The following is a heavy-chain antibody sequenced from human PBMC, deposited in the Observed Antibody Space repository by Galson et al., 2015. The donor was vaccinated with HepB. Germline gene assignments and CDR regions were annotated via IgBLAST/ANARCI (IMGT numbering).Heavy chain of an antibody. Sequence: SLRLSCAASGFTVSSNYMSWVRQAPGKGLEWVSVIYSGGSTYYADSVKGRFTISRHNSKNTLYLQMNSLRAEDTAVYYCARSPIAAAGKPSDYWGQGTLVTVSS. CDR2: IYSGGST. CDR1: GFTVSSNY. D-gene: IGHD6-13*01. J-gene: IGHJ4*02. V-gene: IGHV3-53*04. CDR3: ARSPIAAAGKPSDY.